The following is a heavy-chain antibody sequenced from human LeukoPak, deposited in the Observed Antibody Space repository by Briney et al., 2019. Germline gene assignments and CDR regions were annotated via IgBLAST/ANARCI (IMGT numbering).Heavy chain of an antibody. CDR1: GFNFRGYW. CDR3: ARAAGQPYYYYYYMDV. CDR2: INSDGSIT. Sequence: GGSLRLSCAASGFNFRGYWMHWVRQAPGKGLVWVSRINSDGSITIYADSVKGRYTISRDNAKNTLYLQMNSLRAEDTAVYYCARAAGQPYYYYYYMDVWGKGTTVTVSS. J-gene: IGHJ6*03. V-gene: IGHV3-74*01. D-gene: IGHD6-13*01.